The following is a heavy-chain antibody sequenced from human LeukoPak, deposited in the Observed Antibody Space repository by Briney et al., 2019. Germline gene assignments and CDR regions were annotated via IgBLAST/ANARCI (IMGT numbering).Heavy chain of an antibody. V-gene: IGHV4-59*01. Sequence: SETLSLTCTVSGGSISSYYWSWIRQPPGKGLEWIGYIYYSGSTNYNPSLKSRVTISVDTSKNQFSLKLSSVTAADTAVYYCARAPVYGDYFDYWGQGTLVTVSS. CDR3: ARAPVYGDYFDY. CDR1: GGSISSYY. J-gene: IGHJ4*02. D-gene: IGHD4-17*01. CDR2: IYYSGST.